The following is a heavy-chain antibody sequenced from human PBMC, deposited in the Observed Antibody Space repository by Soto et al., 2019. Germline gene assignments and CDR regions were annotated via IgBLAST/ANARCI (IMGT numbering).Heavy chain of an antibody. D-gene: IGHD2-15*01. CDR3: ARVGGSCYSCFDY. Sequence: QVQLVESGGGVVQPGRSLRLSCAASGFTFSSYAMHWVRQAPGKGLEWVAVISYDGSNKYYADSVKGRFTISRDNSKNTLYLQMNSLRAEDTAVYYFARVGGSCYSCFDYWGQGTLVTVSS. V-gene: IGHV3-30-3*01. CDR1: GFTFSSYA. J-gene: IGHJ4*02. CDR2: ISYDGSNK.